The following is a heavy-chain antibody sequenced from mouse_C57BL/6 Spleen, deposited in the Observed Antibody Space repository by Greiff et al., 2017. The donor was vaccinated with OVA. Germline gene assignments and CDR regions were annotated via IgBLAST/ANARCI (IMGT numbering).Heavy chain of an antibody. CDR1: GFTFSSYA. D-gene: IGHD2-14*01. CDR2: ISSGGDYI. J-gene: IGHJ3*01. V-gene: IGHV5-9-1*02. Sequence: EVNVVESGEGLVKPGGSLKLSCAASGFTFSSYAMSWVRQTPEKRLEWVAYISSGGDYIYYADTVKGRFTISRDNARNTLYLQMSSLKSEDTAMYYCTREKGYGGFAYWGQGTLVTVSA. CDR3: TREKGYGGFAY.